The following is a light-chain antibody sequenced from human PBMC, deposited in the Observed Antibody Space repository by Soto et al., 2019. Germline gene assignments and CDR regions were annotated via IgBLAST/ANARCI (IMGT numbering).Light chain of an antibody. CDR2: AAS. V-gene: IGKV1-9*01. CDR1: QGISSY. CDR3: QQFNDYPIT. J-gene: IGKJ5*01. Sequence: DLQLTQSPSFLSASVGDRVTITCRASQGISSYLAWYQQKPGKAPKLLMYAASTLQRGVPSRFSGSGSGTEFTLAISSLQPEDFATYYCQQFNDYPITFGQGTRLEIK.